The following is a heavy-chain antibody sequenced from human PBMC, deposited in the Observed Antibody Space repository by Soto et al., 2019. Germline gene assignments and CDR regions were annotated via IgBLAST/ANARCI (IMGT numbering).Heavy chain of an antibody. J-gene: IGHJ4*02. CDR2: INPNSGGT. D-gene: IGHD3-3*01. CDR1: GYTFTSYG. Sequence: GASGKVSCKASGYTFTSYGISWVRQAPGQGLEWMGWINPNSGGTNYAQKFQGWVTMTRDTSISTAYMELSRLRSDDTAVYYCARDRYDFWSGTLDYWGQGTLVTVSS. CDR3: ARDRYDFWSGTLDY. V-gene: IGHV1-2*04.